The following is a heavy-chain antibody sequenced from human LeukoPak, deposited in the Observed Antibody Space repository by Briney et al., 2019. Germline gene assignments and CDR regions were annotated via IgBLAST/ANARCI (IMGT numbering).Heavy chain of an antibody. J-gene: IGHJ4*02. CDR1: GGSISSYF. D-gene: IGHD5-12*01. CDR2: IYTSGST. Sequence: SETLSLTCTVTGGSISSYFWGWTRQPAGKGLEWIGRIYTSGSTNYNPSLKSRVTMSVDTSKNQFSLKLSSVTAADTAVYYCARGSDYDHRNFDYWGQGTLVIVFS. V-gene: IGHV4-4*07. CDR3: ARGSDYDHRNFDY.